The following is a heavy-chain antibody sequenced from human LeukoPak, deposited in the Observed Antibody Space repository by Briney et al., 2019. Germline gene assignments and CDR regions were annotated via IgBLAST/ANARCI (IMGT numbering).Heavy chain of an antibody. Sequence: SETLSLTCTVSGDSISSYYWSWIRQPPGKGLEWIGYVYTRGSNHYNPSLKSRVTISVDTSKNQFSLKLSSVTAADTAVYYCARSCSSSSCSFDFWGQGTLVTVSS. D-gene: IGHD2-2*01. CDR2: VYTRGSN. CDR1: GDSISSYY. J-gene: IGHJ4*02. V-gene: IGHV4-4*09. CDR3: ARSCSSSSCSFDF.